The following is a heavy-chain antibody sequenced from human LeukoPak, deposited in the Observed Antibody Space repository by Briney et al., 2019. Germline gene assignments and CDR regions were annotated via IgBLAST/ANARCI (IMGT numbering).Heavy chain of an antibody. CDR3: ARGTGRYDYVWGSYRSYNWFDP. J-gene: IGHJ5*02. V-gene: IGHV4-34*01. D-gene: IGHD3-16*02. Sequence: SETLSLTCAVYGVSFSGYYWSWIRQPPGKGLEWIGEINHSGSTNYNPSLKSRVTISVDTSKNQFSLKLSSVTAADTAVYYCARGTGRYDYVWGSYRSYNWFDPWGQGTLVTVSS. CDR1: GVSFSGYY. CDR2: INHSGST.